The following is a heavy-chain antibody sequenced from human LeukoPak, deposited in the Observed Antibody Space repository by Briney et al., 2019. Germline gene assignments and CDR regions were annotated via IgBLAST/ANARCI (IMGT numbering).Heavy chain of an antibody. Sequence: GGSLRLSCAASGFTFSSYSMCWVRQAPGKGLEWVSVISGGGGSTYYADSVKGRFTISRDNSKSTLYLQMNSLRAEDTAVYYCAKGRYGSSRYPFDYWGQGTLVTVSS. CDR2: ISGGGGST. D-gene: IGHD6-13*01. V-gene: IGHV3-23*01. J-gene: IGHJ4*02. CDR1: GFTFSSYS. CDR3: AKGRYGSSRYPFDY.